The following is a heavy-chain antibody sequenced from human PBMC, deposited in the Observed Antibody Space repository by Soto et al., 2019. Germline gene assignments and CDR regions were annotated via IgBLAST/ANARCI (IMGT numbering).Heavy chain of an antibody. J-gene: IGHJ4*02. V-gene: IGHV3-33*01. CDR2: IWYDGSNK. CDR1: GFTFSSYG. D-gene: IGHD5-12*01. CDR3: ARDGGVVIVATTPLSLDY. Sequence: QVQLVESGGGVVQPGRSLRLSCAASGFTFSSYGMHWVRQAPGKGLEWVAVIWYDGSNKYYADSVKGRFTISRDNSKNTLYLQMNSLRAEDTAVYYCARDGGVVIVATTPLSLDYWGQGTLVTGSS.